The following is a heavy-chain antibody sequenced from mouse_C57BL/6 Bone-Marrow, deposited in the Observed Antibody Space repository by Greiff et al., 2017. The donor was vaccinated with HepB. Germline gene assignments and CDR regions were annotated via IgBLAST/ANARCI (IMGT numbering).Heavy chain of an antibody. V-gene: IGHV1-52*01. CDR2: IDPSDSET. CDR1: GYTFTSYW. CDR3: ARKGAYGSSHWYFDV. Sequence: VQLQQPGAELVRPGSSVKLSCKASGYTFTSYWMHWVKQRPIQGLEWIGNIDPSDSETHYNQKFKDKATLTVDKSSSTAYMQLSSLTSEDSAVYYCARKGAYGSSHWYFDVWGKGTTVTVSS. J-gene: IGHJ1*03. D-gene: IGHD1-1*01.